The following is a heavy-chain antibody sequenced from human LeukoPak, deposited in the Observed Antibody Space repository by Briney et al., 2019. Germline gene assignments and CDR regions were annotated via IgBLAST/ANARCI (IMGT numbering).Heavy chain of an antibody. D-gene: IGHD6-13*01. Sequence: GGPLRLSCAASGFTFSDYTMNWVRQAPGAGLEWVSSISSGSSYIYSADSVKGRFTISRDNAKNSLYLQLNSLTAEDTAVYYCARDRRSSFFAMDVWGQGTTVTVSS. J-gene: IGHJ6*02. CDR1: GFTFSDYT. CDR3: ARDRRSSFFAMDV. CDR2: ISSGSSYI. V-gene: IGHV3-21*01.